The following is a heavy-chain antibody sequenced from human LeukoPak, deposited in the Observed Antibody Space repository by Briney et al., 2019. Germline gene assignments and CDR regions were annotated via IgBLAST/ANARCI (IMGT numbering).Heavy chain of an antibody. CDR1: GFTFSSHA. D-gene: IGHD2-2*01. V-gene: IGHV3-30-3*01. J-gene: IGHJ6*02. CDR3: ARDYIVVVPAASYYYGMDV. Sequence: GGSLRLSCAASGFTFSSHAMLWVRQAPGKGLEWVAVISCDGSNKYCADSVKGRFTISRDNSKNTLYLQMNSLRAEDTAVYYCARDYIVVVPAASYYYGMDVWGQGTTVTVSS. CDR2: ISCDGSNK.